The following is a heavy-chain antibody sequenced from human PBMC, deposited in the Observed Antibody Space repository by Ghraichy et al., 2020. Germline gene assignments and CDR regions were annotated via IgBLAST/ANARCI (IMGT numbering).Heavy chain of an antibody. D-gene: IGHD2-15*01. J-gene: IGHJ6*02. V-gene: IGHV4-61*02. CDR1: GGSVSSGSYY. CDR2: IYTNGST. CDR3: ASGFCSGGSCNGDDYYGMGV. Sequence: SDTLSLTCTVSGGSVSSGSYYWSWIRQPAGKGLEWFGRIYTNGSTNYNPSLKSRVTISVDTSKNQFSLKLSSVTAADTAVYYCASGFCSGGSCNGDDYYGMGVWGQGTTVTVSS.